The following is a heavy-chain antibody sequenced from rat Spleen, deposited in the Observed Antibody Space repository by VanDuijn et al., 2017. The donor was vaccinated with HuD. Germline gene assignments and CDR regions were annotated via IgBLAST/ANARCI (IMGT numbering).Heavy chain of an antibody. Sequence: EVQLQESGPGLVRPSQSLSLTCSVTGSSITSNYWGWIRRFPGSKMEWLGYISYSGVTNYNPSLTTRISIIRDTSKNQFFLQVHSVTTEDTAAYYCVGYYNTYAFAYWGQGTLVTVSS. CDR2: ISYSGVT. CDR1: GSSITSNY. D-gene: IGHD1-10*01. CDR3: VGYYNTYAFAY. V-gene: IGHV3-1*01. J-gene: IGHJ3*01.